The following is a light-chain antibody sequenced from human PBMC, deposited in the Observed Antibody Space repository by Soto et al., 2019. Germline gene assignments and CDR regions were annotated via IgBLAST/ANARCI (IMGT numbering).Light chain of an antibody. CDR3: SSYASSSTLVV. CDR1: SSDVGGYNY. Sequence: QSALTQPASVSGSPGQSITISCTGTSSDVGGYNYVSWYQQHPGKAPKLMIYDVSNPPSGVSNRFSGSKAGNTSSLTISGLQAEDESDYCCSSYASSSTLVVFGGGTKLTVL. V-gene: IGLV2-14*01. J-gene: IGLJ2*01. CDR2: DVS.